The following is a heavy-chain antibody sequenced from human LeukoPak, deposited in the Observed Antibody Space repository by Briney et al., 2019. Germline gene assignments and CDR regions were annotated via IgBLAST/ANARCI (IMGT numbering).Heavy chain of an antibody. CDR2: IYYSGST. V-gene: IGHV4-59*01. CDR3: ARVGYSSGWYFFDS. D-gene: IGHD6-19*01. CDR1: GGSISSYY. Sequence: SETLSLTCTVSGGSISSYYWSWIRQPPGKGLEWIGYIYYSGSTNYNPSLKSRVTISVDTSKNQFSLKLSSVTAADTAVYYCARVGYSSGWYFFDSWRQGTLVTVSS. J-gene: IGHJ4*02.